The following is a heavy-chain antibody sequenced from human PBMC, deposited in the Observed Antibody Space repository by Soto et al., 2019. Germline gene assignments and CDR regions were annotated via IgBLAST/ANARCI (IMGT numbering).Heavy chain of an antibody. Sequence: PGGSLRLSCAASGFTFSTYSMNWVRQAPGKGLEWVSSISSSSSYIYYADSVRGRFTISRDNAENSLFLQMNSLRAEDTAVYYCAREYSSSSVGVAAGYWGQGTLVTVSS. V-gene: IGHV3-21*06. D-gene: IGHD6-6*01. CDR1: GFTFSTYS. CDR3: AREYSSSSVGVAAGY. J-gene: IGHJ4*02. CDR2: ISSSSSYI.